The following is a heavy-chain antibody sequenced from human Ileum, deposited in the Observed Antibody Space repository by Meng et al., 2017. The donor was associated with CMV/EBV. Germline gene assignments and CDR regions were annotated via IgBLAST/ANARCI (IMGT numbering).Heavy chain of an antibody. CDR1: GFTLSSYW. Sequence: GESLKISCAASGFTLSSYWMTWVRQAPGKGLEWVANINQDGSARYFVDSVKDRFTISRDNAKDSLYLQMNSLRAEDTAVYYCATVNGHAFDIWGQGTMVTVSS. CDR2: INQDGSAR. V-gene: IGHV3-7*01. CDR3: ATVNGHAFDI. D-gene: IGHD2-8*01. J-gene: IGHJ3*02.